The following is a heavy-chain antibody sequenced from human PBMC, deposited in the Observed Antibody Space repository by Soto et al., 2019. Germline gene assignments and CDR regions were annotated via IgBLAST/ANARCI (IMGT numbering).Heavy chain of an antibody. V-gene: IGHV3-23*01. CDR2: ISGSGGST. Sequence: GGSLRLSCAASGFTFSSYAMSWVRQAPGKGLEWVSAISGSGGSTYYADSVKGRFTISRDNSKNTLYLQMNSLRAEDTAVYYCAKDISPWAAGYSSSCDYWGQGTLVTVSS. CDR1: GFTFSSYA. D-gene: IGHD6-6*01. J-gene: IGHJ4*02. CDR3: AKDISPWAAGYSSSCDY.